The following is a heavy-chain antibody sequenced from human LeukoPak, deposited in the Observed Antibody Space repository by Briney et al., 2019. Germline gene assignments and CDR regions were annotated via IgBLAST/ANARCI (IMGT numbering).Heavy chain of an antibody. CDR3: AIARGYSGYASLDY. Sequence: GGSLRLSCAASGFTFSSYAMRWVRQAPGKGLEWVAVISYDGSNKYYADSVKGRFTISRDNSKNTLYLQMNSLRAEDTAVYYCAIARGYSGYASLDYWGQGTLVTVSS. CDR2: ISYDGSNK. J-gene: IGHJ4*02. D-gene: IGHD5-12*01. V-gene: IGHV3-30-3*01. CDR1: GFTFSSYA.